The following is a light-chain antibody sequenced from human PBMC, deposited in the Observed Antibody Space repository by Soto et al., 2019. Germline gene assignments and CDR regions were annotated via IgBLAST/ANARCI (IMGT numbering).Light chain of an antibody. V-gene: IGKV3-20*01. CDR1: QSVSSDY. J-gene: IGKJ3*01. Sequence: EIVLTQSPVTLSLSPGERATLSCRASQSVSSDYLAWYLQRPGQAPRLLIYATFSRATGIPDRFSGSGSGTDFTLTISRLEPQDFGIYYCQQHGSSPGFGPGTKVDI. CDR3: QQHGSSPG. CDR2: ATF.